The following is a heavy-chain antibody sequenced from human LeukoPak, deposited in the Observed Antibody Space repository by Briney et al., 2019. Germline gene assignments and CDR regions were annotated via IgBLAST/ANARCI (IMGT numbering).Heavy chain of an antibody. D-gene: IGHD6-19*01. CDR2: IYSGGST. Sequence: GGSLRLSCAASGFTVSSNYMSWVRQAPGKGLEWVSVIYSGGSTYYADSVKGRFTISRDNSKNTLHLQMNSLRAEDTAVYYCARGPFISGWYAYWGQGTLVTVSS. CDR1: GFTVSSNY. V-gene: IGHV3-53*01. J-gene: IGHJ4*02. CDR3: ARGPFISGWYAY.